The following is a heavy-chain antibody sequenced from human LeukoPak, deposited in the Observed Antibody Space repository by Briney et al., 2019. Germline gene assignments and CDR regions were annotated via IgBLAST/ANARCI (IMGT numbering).Heavy chain of an antibody. D-gene: IGHD6-13*01. J-gene: IGHJ4*02. CDR2: INTDGSST. CDR1: GFTFTRYS. CDR3: ARVSSSSWWALDY. V-gene: IGHV3-74*01. Sequence: GGSLRLSCAASGFTFTRYSMTWVRQAPGKGLVWVSRINTDGSSTSYADSVKGRFTISRDNAKNTLYLQMNSLRAEDTAVYYCARVSSSSWWALDYWGQGTLVTVSS.